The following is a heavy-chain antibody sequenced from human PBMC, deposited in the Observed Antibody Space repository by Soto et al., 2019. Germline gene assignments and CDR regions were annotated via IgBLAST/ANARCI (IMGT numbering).Heavy chain of an antibody. V-gene: IGHV3-23*01. CDR1: GFTFRNYN. CDR2: IINSGGST. Sequence: GGSLRLSCAASGFTFRNYNRNWVRQAPGKGLEWVSDIINSGGSTDYADSVKGRFTISRDNSKSTLYLQMNSLRAEDTALYYCAKGRSYYYYYGVDVWGQGTTVTVSS. J-gene: IGHJ6*02. CDR3: AKGRSYYYYYGVDV.